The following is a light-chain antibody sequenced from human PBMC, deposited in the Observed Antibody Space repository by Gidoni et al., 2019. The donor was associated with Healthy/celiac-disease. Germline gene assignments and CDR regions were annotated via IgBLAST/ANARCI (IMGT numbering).Light chain of an antibody. Sequence: DIVMTQSPLSLPVTPGEPASISCRSSQSLLHSNGYNYLDWYLQKPGQSPQLLIYLGSNRASGVPDRFSGSGSGTDFTLKLSRVEAEDVGVYYCMQALQTPITFXQXTRLGIK. CDR2: LGS. CDR1: QSLLHSNGYNY. V-gene: IGKV2-28*01. CDR3: MQALQTPIT. J-gene: IGKJ5*01.